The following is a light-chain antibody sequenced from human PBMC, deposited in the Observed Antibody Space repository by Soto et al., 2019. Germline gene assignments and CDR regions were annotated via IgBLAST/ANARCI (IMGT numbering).Light chain of an antibody. CDR1: QSVSSY. CDR3: QQRSNWPPVFT. CDR2: DAS. Sequence: EIVLTQSPATLSLSPGERATLSCRASQSVSSYLAWYQQKPGQAPRLLIYDASNRATGIPARFSGSGSGTDFTLTISSLEPEDFAVYYWQQRSNWPPVFTFGPGTKVDSK. V-gene: IGKV3-11*01. J-gene: IGKJ3*01.